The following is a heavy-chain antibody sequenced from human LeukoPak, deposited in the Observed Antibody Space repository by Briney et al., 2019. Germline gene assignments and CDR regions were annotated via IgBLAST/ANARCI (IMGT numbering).Heavy chain of an antibody. CDR3: ARGLAEWEQNDAFDI. J-gene: IGHJ3*02. CDR1: GYTFTSFD. Sequence: ASVKVSCKASGYTFTSFDINWVRQATGQGLEWMGWMNPNSGNTGYAQNFQGRVTMTRNNSISTAYMEVSSLRSEDTAVYYCARGLAEWEQNDAFDIWGQGTMVTVSS. V-gene: IGHV1-8*01. D-gene: IGHD1-26*01. CDR2: MNPNSGNT.